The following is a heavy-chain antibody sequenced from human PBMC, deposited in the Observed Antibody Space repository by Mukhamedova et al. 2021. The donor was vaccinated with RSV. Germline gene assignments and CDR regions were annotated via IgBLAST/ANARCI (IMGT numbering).Heavy chain of an antibody. V-gene: IGHV3-33*01. CDR1: GFRFSSYG. CDR3: ATLLGNYNH. Sequence: GFRFSSYGMHWVRQAPGKGLEWVGVIWYDGIKKDYADSVKGRFTISRDNSKNTLYLLMSSLRADDTAVYYCATLLGNYNHCGQGT. CDR2: IWYDGIKK. D-gene: IGHD1-7*01. J-gene: IGHJ4*02.